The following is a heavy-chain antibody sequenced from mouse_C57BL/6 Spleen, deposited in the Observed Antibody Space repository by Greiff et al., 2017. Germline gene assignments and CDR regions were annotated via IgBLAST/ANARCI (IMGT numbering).Heavy chain of an antibody. Sequence: EVQRVESGGGLVQPGGSLKLSCAASGFTFSDYYMYWVRQTPEKRLEWVAYISNGGGSTYYPDTVKGRFTISRDNAKNTLYLQMSRLKSEDTAMYNCARHELELFDYWGQGTTLTVSS. CDR3: ARHELELFDY. CDR1: GFTFSDYY. D-gene: IGHD4-1*01. CDR2: ISNGGGST. V-gene: IGHV5-12*01. J-gene: IGHJ2*01.